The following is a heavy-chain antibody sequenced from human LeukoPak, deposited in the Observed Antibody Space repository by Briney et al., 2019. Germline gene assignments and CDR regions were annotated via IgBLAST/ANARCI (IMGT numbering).Heavy chain of an antibody. CDR2: INPNSGGT. CDR1: GYTFTGYY. J-gene: IGHJ5*02. Sequence: ASVKVSCKASGYTFTGYYMHWVRQAPGQGLEWMGWINPNSGGTNYAQKFQGRVTMTRDTSISTAYMELSRLRSDDTAVYYCARSMVRGVIDLDPWGQGTLVTVSS. V-gene: IGHV1-2*02. CDR3: ARSMVRGVIDLDP. D-gene: IGHD3-10*01.